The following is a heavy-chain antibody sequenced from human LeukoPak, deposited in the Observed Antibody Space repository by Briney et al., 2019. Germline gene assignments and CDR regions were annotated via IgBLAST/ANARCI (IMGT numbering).Heavy chain of an antibody. CDR3: AKSRLVDYNYYYMDV. D-gene: IGHD2-8*02. CDR2: ISSSSSTI. V-gene: IGHV3-48*04. Sequence: GGSLRLSCAASGFTFSSYSMNWVRQAPGKGLEWVSYISSSSSTIYYADSVKGRFTISRDNTKNSLYLQMNSLRAEDTALYYCAKSRLVDYNYYYMDVWGKGTTVTVSS. CDR1: GFTFSSYS. J-gene: IGHJ6*03.